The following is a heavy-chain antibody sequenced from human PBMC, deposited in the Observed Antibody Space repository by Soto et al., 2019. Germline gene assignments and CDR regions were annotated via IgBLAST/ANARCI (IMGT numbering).Heavy chain of an antibody. CDR1: GGSISSYY. Sequence: SETLSLTCTVSGGSISSYYWSWIRQPPGKGLEWIGYIYYSGSTNYNPSLKSRVTISVDTSKNQFSLKLSSVTAADTAVYYCARLHDLGYCSSTSCYVLLGWFDPWGQGTLVTVPQ. D-gene: IGHD2-2*01. V-gene: IGHV4-59*08. CDR3: ARLHDLGYCSSTSCYVLLGWFDP. J-gene: IGHJ5*02. CDR2: IYYSGST.